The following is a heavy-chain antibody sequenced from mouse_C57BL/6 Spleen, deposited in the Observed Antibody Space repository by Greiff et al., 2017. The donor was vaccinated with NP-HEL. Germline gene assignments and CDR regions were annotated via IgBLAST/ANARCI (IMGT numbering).Heavy chain of an antibody. J-gene: IGHJ3*01. V-gene: IGHV1-15*01. Sequence: QVQLQQSGAELVRPGASVTLSCKASGYTFTGYEMHWVKQTPVHGLEWIGAIDPETGGTAYNQKFKGKAILTADKSSSTAYMELRSLTSEDSAVYCCYSQFADWGKGTLVTVSA. CDR2: IDPETGGT. D-gene: IGHD2-12*01. CDR1: GYTFTGYE. CDR3: YSQFAD.